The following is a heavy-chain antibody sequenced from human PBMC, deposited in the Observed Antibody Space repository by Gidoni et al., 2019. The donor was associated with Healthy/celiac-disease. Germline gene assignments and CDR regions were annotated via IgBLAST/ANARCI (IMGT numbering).Heavy chain of an antibody. Sequence: QVQLVASGGGVVQPGRSLRLSCAASGFTLSSYGMHWVRQAPGKGLEWVAVISYDGSNKYYADSVKGRFTISRDNSKNTLYLQMNSLRAEDTAVYYCAKETAIGYGDYGYWGQGTLVTVSS. J-gene: IGHJ4*02. D-gene: IGHD4-17*01. CDR2: ISYDGSNK. CDR3: AKETAIGYGDYGY. CDR1: GFTLSSYG. V-gene: IGHV3-30*18.